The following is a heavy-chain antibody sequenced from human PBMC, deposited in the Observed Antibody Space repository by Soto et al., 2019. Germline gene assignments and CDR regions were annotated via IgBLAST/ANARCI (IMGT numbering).Heavy chain of an antibody. D-gene: IGHD3-22*01. CDR2: IYHSGST. CDR1: GGSISSGGYS. CDR3: ARVGYDSSGYYWDNFDY. J-gene: IGHJ4*02. V-gene: IGHV4-30-2*01. Sequence: PSETLSLTCAVSGGSISSGGYSWSWIRQPPGKGLEWIGYIYHSGSTYYNPSLKSRVTISVDRSKNQFSLKLSSVTAADTAVYYCARVGYDSSGYYWDNFDYWGQGTLVTVSS.